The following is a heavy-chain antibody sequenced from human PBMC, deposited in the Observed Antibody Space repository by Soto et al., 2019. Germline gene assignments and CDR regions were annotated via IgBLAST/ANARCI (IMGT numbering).Heavy chain of an antibody. J-gene: IGHJ4*02. D-gene: IGHD3-10*01. CDR2: IRSKVNSFAT. CDR1: GFTFSGSA. CDR3: TRLYGSGSPRDY. Sequence: GGSLRLSCAASGFTFSGSAMHWVRQASGKGLEWVGRIRSKVNSFATAYAASGKGRFTISRDDSKNTAYLQMNSLKTEDTAVYYCTRLYGSGSPRDYWGQGTLVTVSS. V-gene: IGHV3-73*01.